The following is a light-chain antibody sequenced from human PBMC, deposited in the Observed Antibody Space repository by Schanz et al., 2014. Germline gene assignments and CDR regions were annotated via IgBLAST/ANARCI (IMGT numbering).Light chain of an antibody. J-gene: IGKJ4*01. V-gene: IGKV3D-15*01. CDR1: QSVSSN. CDR3: LHYGASPLAT. Sequence: EIVMTQSPATLSVSPGERATLSCRASQSVSSNLAWFQQKPGQAPRLLIYDASNRATGIPARFSGSGSGTDFTLAISSLEPEDLAVYYCLHYGASPLATFGGGTKVAIK. CDR2: DAS.